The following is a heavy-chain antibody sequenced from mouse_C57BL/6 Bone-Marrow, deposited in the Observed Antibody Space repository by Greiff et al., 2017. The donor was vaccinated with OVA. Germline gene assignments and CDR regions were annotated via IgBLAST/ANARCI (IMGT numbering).Heavy chain of an antibody. CDR3: ARYQPGRNFDY. Sequence: EVQRVESGPGLAKPSQTLSLTCSVTGYSITSYYWNWIRKFPGNKLEYMGYISYSGSTYYNPSLKSRISITRDTSKNQYYLQLNSVTTEDTATYYCARYQPGRNFDYWGQGTTLTVSS. V-gene: IGHV3-8*01. D-gene: IGHD6-1*01. CDR2: ISYSGST. CDR1: GYSITSYY. J-gene: IGHJ2*01.